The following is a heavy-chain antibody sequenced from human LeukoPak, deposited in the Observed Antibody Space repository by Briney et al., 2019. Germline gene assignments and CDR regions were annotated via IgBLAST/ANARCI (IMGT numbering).Heavy chain of an antibody. D-gene: IGHD1-1*01. V-gene: IGHV3-23*01. J-gene: IGHJ4*02. Sequence: GGSLRLSCAVSGFTVSSHAMSWVRQASGKGLEWVSTISGSGGSTYYADSVKGRFTVSRDNAKNSLFLQMNSLRAEDTAIYYCARSLTTLTYEGYWGQGTLVTVSS. CDR1: GFTVSSHA. CDR3: ARSLTTLTYEGY. CDR2: ISGSGGST.